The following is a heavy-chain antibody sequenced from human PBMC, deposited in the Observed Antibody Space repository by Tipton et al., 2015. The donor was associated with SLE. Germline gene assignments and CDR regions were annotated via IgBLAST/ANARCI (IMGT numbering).Heavy chain of an antibody. J-gene: IGHJ4*02. CDR3: ARDAYYYDSSGLD. D-gene: IGHD3-22*01. Sequence: TLSLTCTVSGGSISSYYWSWIRQPPGKGLEWIGSIYHSGSTYYNPSLKSRVTISVDTSKNQFSLKLSSVTAADTAVYYCARDAYYYDSSGLDWGQGTLVTVSS. CDR1: GGSISSYY. V-gene: IGHV4-38-2*02. CDR2: IYHSGST.